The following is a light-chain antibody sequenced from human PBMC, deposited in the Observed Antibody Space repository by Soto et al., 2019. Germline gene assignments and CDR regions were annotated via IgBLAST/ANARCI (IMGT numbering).Light chain of an antibody. V-gene: IGKV3-11*01. CDR1: QSVSSY. CDR2: DAS. Sequence: EIVLTQSPATRSLSPGERATRSCRASQSVSSYLAWYQQKPGQAPRLLIYDASNRATGIPARFSGSGSGTDFTLTISSLEPEDFAVYYCQQRSNWPLITFGQGTRLEIK. CDR3: QQRSNWPLIT. J-gene: IGKJ5*01.